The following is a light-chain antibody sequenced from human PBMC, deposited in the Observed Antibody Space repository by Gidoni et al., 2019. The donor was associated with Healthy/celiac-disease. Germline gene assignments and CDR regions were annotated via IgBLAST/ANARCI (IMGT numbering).Light chain of an antibody. V-gene: IGLV1-44*01. Sequence: QSVLTQPPSASGTPGQRVTIACSGSSSNNERNSVHCYLQLPGAAPNLLIYHNNQRPPGVPDRFSVSKSASAASLAIRGLHSEDEADYYCAAWDDCLSGVVFGGGTKLTVL. CDR2: HNN. CDR1: SSNNERNS. CDR3: AAWDDCLSGVV. J-gene: IGLJ3*02.